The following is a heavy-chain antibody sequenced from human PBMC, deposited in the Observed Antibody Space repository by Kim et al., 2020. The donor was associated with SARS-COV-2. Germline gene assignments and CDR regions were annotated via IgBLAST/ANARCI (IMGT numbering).Heavy chain of an antibody. J-gene: IGHJ5*02. CDR3: AKGTPISGYDYVSWFDP. CDR2: IDPNTGNP. D-gene: IGHD3-22*01. V-gene: IGHV7-4-1*02. Sequence: ASVKVSCKASGYTFTSYVINWVRQAPGQGLEWMGWIDPNTGNPSYVRGFTGRFLFSLDTSVSTAYLQIRDLKAEDTAVYYCAKGTPISGYDYVSWFDPCG. CDR1: GYTFTSYV.